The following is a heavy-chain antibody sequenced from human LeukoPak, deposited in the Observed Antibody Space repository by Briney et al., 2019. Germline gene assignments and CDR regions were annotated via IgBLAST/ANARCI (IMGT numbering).Heavy chain of an antibody. Sequence: PSETLSLTRTVSGGSISSYYWSWIRQPPGKGLEWIGYIYYSGSTNYNPSLKSRVTISVDTSKNQFSLKLSSVTAADTAVYYCARDLGYCSGGSCSDYWGQGTLVTVSS. J-gene: IGHJ4*02. CDR2: IYYSGST. CDR1: GGSISSYY. V-gene: IGHV4-59*01. D-gene: IGHD2-15*01. CDR3: ARDLGYCSGGSCSDY.